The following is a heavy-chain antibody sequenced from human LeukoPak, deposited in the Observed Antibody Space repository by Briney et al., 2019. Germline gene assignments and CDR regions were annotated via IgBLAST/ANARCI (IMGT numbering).Heavy chain of an antibody. V-gene: IGHV3-7*01. Sequence: GGSLRLSCAASGFTFSSYWMSWVRQAPGKGLEWAANIKQDGSEKYYVDSVKGRFTISRDNAKNSLYLQMNSLRAEDTAVYYCARQWWYSLYYFDYWGQGTLVTVSS. D-gene: IGHD1-26*01. CDR3: ARQWWYSLYYFDY. CDR2: IKQDGSEK. J-gene: IGHJ4*02. CDR1: GFTFSSYW.